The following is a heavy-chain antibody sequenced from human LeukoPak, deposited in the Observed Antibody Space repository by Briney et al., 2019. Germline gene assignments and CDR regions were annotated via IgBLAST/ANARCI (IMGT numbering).Heavy chain of an antibody. J-gene: IGHJ3*02. CDR2: ISSSSSYI. Sequence: PGGSLRLSCAASGFTFSSYSMNWVRQAPGKGLEWVSSISSSSSYIHYADSVKGRFTISRDNAMNSLYLQMNSLRAEDTAVYYCARARALEWLSNDAFDIWGQGTMVTVSS. D-gene: IGHD3-3*01. V-gene: IGHV3-21*01. CDR1: GFTFSSYS. CDR3: ARARALEWLSNDAFDI.